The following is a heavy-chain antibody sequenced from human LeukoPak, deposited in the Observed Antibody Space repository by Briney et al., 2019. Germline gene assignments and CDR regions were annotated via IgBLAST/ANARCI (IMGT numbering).Heavy chain of an antibody. CDR1: GFTFISYS. CDR2: ISSSSSTI. Sequence: GGSLRLSCAASGFTFISYSMNWVRQAPWKGLEGVSYISSSSSTIYYADSVKGRFTISRDNAKNSLYLQMNRLRAEDTAVYYCARDQRYFDWLSYYYYYYMDVWGKGTTVTVSS. D-gene: IGHD3-9*01. CDR3: ARDQRYFDWLSYYYYYYMDV. J-gene: IGHJ6*03. V-gene: IGHV3-48*01.